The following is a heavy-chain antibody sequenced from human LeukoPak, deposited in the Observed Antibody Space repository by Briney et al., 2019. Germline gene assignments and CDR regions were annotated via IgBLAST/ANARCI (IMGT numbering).Heavy chain of an antibody. D-gene: IGHD7-27*01. V-gene: IGHV1-18*01. J-gene: IGHJ4*02. Sequence: ASVKVSCKASGYTFTSYGISWVRQAPGQGLEWMGWISAYNGNTNYAQKLQGRVTMTTDTPTSTAYMELRSLRSDDTAVYYCARVSMGLGNFDYWGQGTLVTVSS. CDR2: ISAYNGNT. CDR1: GYTFTSYG. CDR3: ARVSMGLGNFDY.